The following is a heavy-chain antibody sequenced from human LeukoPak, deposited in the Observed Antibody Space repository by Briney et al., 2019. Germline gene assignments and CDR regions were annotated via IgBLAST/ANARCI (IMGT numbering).Heavy chain of an antibody. J-gene: IGHJ4*02. V-gene: IGHV4-39*07. D-gene: IGHD3-22*01. Sequence: SETLSLTCTVSGSSVSSDTHYWGWIRQPPGKGLEWIVSIYYSGSTYYNPYLKSRVTISVDTSKNQFSLKLSSVTAADTAVYYCASHPMYYYDSSGYYLFDYWGQGTLVTVSS. CDR1: GSSVSSDTHY. CDR3: ASHPMYYYDSSGYYLFDY. CDR2: IYYSGST.